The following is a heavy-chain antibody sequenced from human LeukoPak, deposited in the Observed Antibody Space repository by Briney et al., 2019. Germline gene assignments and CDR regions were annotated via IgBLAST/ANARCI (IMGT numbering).Heavy chain of an antibody. D-gene: IGHD2-2*02. CDR3: ASLGDPDIVVVPAAIAPLYGMDV. J-gene: IGHJ6*02. Sequence: SETLSLTCTVSGGSISSSSYYWGWIRQPPGKGLEWIGSIYYSGSTYYNPSLKSRVTISVDTSKNQFSLKLSSATAADTAVYYCASLGDPDIVVVPAAIAPLYGMDVWGQGTTVTVSS. CDR1: GGSISSSSYY. V-gene: IGHV4-39*01. CDR2: IYYSGST.